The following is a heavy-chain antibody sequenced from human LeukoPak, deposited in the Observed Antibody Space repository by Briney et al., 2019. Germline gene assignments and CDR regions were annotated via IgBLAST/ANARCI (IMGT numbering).Heavy chain of an antibody. V-gene: IGHV3-21*01. Sequence: GGSLRLSCAAPGFTFSSYSMKWVRQTPGKGLEWVSFISSSSSYIYYADSVRGRFTISRDNAKNSLYLQMNSLRAEDTAVYYCARGTMFPYCFDYWGQGTLVTVSS. CDR1: GFTFSSYS. CDR2: ISSSSSYI. D-gene: IGHD3-10*02. CDR3: ARGTMFPYCFDY. J-gene: IGHJ4*02.